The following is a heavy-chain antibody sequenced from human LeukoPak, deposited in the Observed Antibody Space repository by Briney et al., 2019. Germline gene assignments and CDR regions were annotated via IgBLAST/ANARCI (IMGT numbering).Heavy chain of an antibody. CDR3: AKDIRGDPDYGGNSGLDY. CDR1: GFTFDDYA. J-gene: IGHJ4*02. V-gene: IGHV3-43*02. D-gene: IGHD4-23*01. CDR2: ISGDGGST. Sequence: PGGSLRLSCAASGFTFDDYAMHWVRQAPGKGLEWVSLISGDGGSTYYADSVKGRFTIPRDNSKNSLYLQMNSLRTEDTALYYCAKDIRGDPDYGGNSGLDYWGQGTLVTVSS.